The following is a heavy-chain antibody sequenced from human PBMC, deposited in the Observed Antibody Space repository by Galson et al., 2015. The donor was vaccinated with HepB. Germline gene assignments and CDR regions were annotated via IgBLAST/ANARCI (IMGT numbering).Heavy chain of an antibody. D-gene: IGHD6-6*01. V-gene: IGHV3-7*01. J-gene: IGHJ3*01. CDR1: GFTFSSYW. CDR3: AREYRSSGDVFDF. Sequence: SLRLSCAASGFTFSSYWMSWVRQGPGKGLEWVANIKEAGSEKYYVDSVKGRFTISRDNAKNSLNLQMNSPRAEDTAVYYCAREYRSSGDVFDFWGQGTMVSVSS. CDR2: IKEAGSEK.